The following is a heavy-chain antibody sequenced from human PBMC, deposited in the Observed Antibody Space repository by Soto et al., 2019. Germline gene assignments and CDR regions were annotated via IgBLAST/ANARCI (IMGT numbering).Heavy chain of an antibody. V-gene: IGHV3-43*01. CDR1: GFTFDDYT. J-gene: IGHJ6*02. Sequence: EVQLVESGGVVVQPGGSLRLSCAASGFTFDDYTMHWERHAPGKGLEWVYLISWDGGSTYYADSVKGRFTISRHNSKNPLYLQMNRLRTEDTALYDCAKDMWTDYGNPYYYYGMDVWGQGTTVTVSS. D-gene: IGHD4-17*01. CDR3: AKDMWTDYGNPYYYYGMDV. CDR2: ISWDGGST.